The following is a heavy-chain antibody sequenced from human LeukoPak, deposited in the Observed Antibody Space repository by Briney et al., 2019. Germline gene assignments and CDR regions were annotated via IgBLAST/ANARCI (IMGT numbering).Heavy chain of an antibody. V-gene: IGHV3-23*01. D-gene: IGHD3-10*01. Sequence: GGSLRLSCAASGLTFSSFAMSWVRQAPGKGLEWVSTRSGSGGSTWYADSVKGRFAISRDNSKNTLYLQMNSLRAEDTAVYYCAKGLRRGSGSYVDYWGQGTLVTVSS. CDR3: AKGLRRGSGSYVDY. J-gene: IGHJ4*02. CDR2: RSGSGGST. CDR1: GLTFSSFA.